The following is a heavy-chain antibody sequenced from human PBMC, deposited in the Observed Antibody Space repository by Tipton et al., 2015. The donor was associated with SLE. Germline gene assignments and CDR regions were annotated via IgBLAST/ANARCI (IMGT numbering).Heavy chain of an antibody. V-gene: IGHV4-59*01. CDR3: ATSGYDSLSWFDP. Sequence: TLSLTCNVSGASITNYFWTWIRQPPGKGLEWIGNIHKSGSTNYNTSLRRRVTISLDTSNNQFSLRLTSVTAADTAVYYCATSGYDSLSWFDPWGQGTPVTVSS. CDR1: GASITNYF. J-gene: IGHJ5*02. CDR2: IHKSGST. D-gene: IGHD5-12*01.